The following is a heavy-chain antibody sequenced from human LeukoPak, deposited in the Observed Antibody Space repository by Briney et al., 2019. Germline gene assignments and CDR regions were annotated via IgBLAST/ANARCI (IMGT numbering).Heavy chain of an antibody. D-gene: IGHD6-6*01. J-gene: IGHJ4*02. Sequence: ASVKVSCKASGYTFTGYYMHWVRQAPGQGLEWVGWINPNSGGTNYAQKFQGRVTMTRDTSISTAYMELSRLRSDDTAVYYCARGLRIAARRPADYWGQGTLVTVPS. CDR1: GYTFTGYY. CDR2: INPNSGGT. V-gene: IGHV1-2*02. CDR3: ARGLRIAARRPADY.